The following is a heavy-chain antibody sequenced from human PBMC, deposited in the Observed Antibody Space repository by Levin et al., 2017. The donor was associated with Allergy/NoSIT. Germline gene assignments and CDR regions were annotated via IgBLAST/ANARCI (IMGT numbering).Heavy chain of an antibody. CDR1: GGSFSGYY. CDR3: ARDRYCSSTSCPYGAFDI. Sequence: GSLRLSCAVYGGSFSGYYWSWIRQPPGKGLEWIGEINHSGSTNYNPSLKSRVTISVDTSKNQFSLKLSSVTAADTAVYYCARDRYCSSTSCPYGAFDIWGQGTMVTVSS. CDR2: INHSGST. J-gene: IGHJ3*02. V-gene: IGHV4-34*01. D-gene: IGHD2-2*01.